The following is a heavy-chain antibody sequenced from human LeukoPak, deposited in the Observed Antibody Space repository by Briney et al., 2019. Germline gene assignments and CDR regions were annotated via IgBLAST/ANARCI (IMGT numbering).Heavy chain of an antibody. V-gene: IGHV3-30*01. D-gene: IGHD5-18*01. Sequence: GGSLRLSCAASGFSFSSYAMHWVRQAPGKGLEWVAVISYDGRNEYYADSVKGRFTISRDISKNTLYLQMNSLRPEDTAVYYCARDDTAMGPGWPAGIDYWGQGTLVTVSS. J-gene: IGHJ4*02. CDR3: ARDDTAMGPGWPAGIDY. CDR2: ISYDGRNE. CDR1: GFSFSSYA.